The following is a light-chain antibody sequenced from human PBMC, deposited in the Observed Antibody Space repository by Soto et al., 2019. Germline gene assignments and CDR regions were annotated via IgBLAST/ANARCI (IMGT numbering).Light chain of an antibody. Sequence: EIVMTQSPATLSVSPGERATLSCRASQGVSNNVAWYQQKPGRAPRLLIYDTSTRATGIPARFSGSGSGTEFTLTISSLQSEDFALYYCQQYNNWPPYTFGQGNK. CDR2: DTS. V-gene: IGKV3-15*01. J-gene: IGKJ2*01. CDR1: QGVSNN. CDR3: QQYNNWPPYT.